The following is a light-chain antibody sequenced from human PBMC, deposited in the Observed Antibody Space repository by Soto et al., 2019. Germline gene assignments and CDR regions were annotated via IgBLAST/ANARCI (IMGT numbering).Light chain of an antibody. CDR3: ISYTCRSTPVV. V-gene: IGLV2-14*01. CDR2: EVS. J-gene: IGLJ2*01. CDR1: SSDVGGYNY. Sequence: QSALTQPASVSGSPGQSITISCTGTSSDVGGYNYVSWYQQHPGKAPKLMIYEVSNRPSGVSNRFSGSKSGNTASLTISGLQAEDDADYYSISYTCRSTPVVFGVGTKVTLL.